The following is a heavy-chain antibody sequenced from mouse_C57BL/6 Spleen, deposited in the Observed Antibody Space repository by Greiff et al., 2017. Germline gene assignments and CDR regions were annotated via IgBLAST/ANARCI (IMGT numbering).Heavy chain of an antibody. D-gene: IGHD1-1*01. CDR2: INPSTGGT. V-gene: IGHV1-42*01. CDR3: ARSGTVVAPYCDY. CDR1: GYSFTGYY. Sequence: VQLQQSGPELVKPGASVKISCKASGYSFTGYYMNWVKQSPEKSLEWIGEINPSTGGTTYNQKFKAKATLTVDKSSSTAYMQLKSLTSEDSAVYYCARSGTVVAPYCDYWGQGTTLTVSS. J-gene: IGHJ2*01.